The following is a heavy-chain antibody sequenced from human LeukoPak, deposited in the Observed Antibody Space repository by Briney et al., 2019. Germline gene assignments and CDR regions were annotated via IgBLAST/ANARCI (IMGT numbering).Heavy chain of an antibody. D-gene: IGHD3-9*01. Sequence: GGSLRLSCAASGFTFSSYSMNWVRQAPGKGLEWVSYISSSSSTIYYADSVKGRFTISRDNAKNSLYLQMNSLRAEDTAVYYCAKDRGIRYFDWLLRGGIWGQGTMVTVSS. J-gene: IGHJ3*02. CDR1: GFTFSSYS. CDR3: AKDRGIRYFDWLLRGGI. V-gene: IGHV3-48*01. CDR2: ISSSSSTI.